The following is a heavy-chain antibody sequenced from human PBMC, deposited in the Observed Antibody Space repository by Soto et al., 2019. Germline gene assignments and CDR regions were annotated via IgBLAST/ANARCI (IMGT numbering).Heavy chain of an antibody. V-gene: IGHV3-15*01. J-gene: IGHJ6*02. CDR2: IKSKTDGGTT. Sequence: GGSLRLSCAASGFTFSNAWMSWVRQAPGKGLEWVGRIKSKTDGGTTDYAAPVKGRFTISRDDSKNTLYLQMNSLKTEDTAVYYCTTGPRWLLWFGEFYGMDVWGQGTTVTVSS. D-gene: IGHD3-10*01. CDR3: TTGPRWLLWFGEFYGMDV. CDR1: GFTFSNAW.